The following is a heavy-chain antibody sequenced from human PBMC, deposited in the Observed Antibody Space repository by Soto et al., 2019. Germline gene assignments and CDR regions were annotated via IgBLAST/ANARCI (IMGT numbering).Heavy chain of an antibody. CDR2: VYYTGST. V-gene: IGHV4-59*08. D-gene: IGHD3-9*01. CDR3: ARTVLGPDLLADSFVDYYYYMDV. J-gene: IGHJ6*03. Sequence: SETLSLTCTVSGGSISIFFWSWIRQPQGKGLEWIGYVYYTGSTSYNPSLKRRVTFSADSSRGQFSLRLNSVTAADTAVYYCARTVLGPDLLADSFVDYYYYMDVWGQGTTVTVSS. CDR1: GGSISIFF.